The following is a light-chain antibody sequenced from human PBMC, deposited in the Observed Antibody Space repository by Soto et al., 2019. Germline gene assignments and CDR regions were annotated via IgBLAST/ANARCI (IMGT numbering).Light chain of an antibody. CDR1: QSGSSSY. J-gene: IGKJ1*01. CDR2: GAS. Sequence: IVLTQSPGTVSLSPGERATLSCRASQSGSSSYLAWYQQRPGQAPRLLIFGASTRATGIPDRFSGSGSGTDFTLTISRLEPEDSAVYFCQHYGSSQWTFGQWTFGQGTNVEI. V-gene: IGKV3-20*01. CDR3: QHYGSSQWTFGQWT.